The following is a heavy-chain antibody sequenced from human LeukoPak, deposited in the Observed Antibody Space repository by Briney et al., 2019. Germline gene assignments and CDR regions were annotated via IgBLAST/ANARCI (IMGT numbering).Heavy chain of an antibody. J-gene: IGHJ2*01. CDR2: ISDTGTA. CDR1: GASISSHF. CDR3: ARVGSRPPRGFADLEL. V-gene: IGHV4-59*11. D-gene: IGHD3-10*01. Sequence: NPSETLSLTCTVSGASISSHFWSWIRQPPGKGLECIGYISDTGTADYNPSLKSRVIISVDTSQNQFSLRLSTVTAAHTALYYCARVGSRPPRGFADLELWGRGTLVTVSS.